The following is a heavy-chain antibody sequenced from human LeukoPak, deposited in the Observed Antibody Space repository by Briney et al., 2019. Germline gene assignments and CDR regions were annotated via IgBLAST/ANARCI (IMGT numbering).Heavy chain of an antibody. Sequence: GASVKVSCKASGYTFTIYGISWVRQAPGQGLEWMGWISAYNGNTNYAQKLQGRVTMTTDTSTSTAYMGLRSLRSDDTAVNYCARADFRGFDPPGYWGQGTLVTVSS. CDR3: ARADFRGFDPPGY. V-gene: IGHV1-18*04. J-gene: IGHJ4*02. D-gene: IGHD3-9*01. CDR2: ISAYNGNT. CDR1: GYTFTIYG.